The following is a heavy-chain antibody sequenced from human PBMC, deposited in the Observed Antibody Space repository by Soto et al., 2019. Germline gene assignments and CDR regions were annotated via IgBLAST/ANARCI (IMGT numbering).Heavy chain of an antibody. CDR1: VFTSSG. Sequence: ASVKVSCKASVFTSSGISWVRQVPGQRLEWMGWMSTHNGNTIYAQKFQGRDIMTMDTSTTTVYMELRSLRPDDTAVYLCAREGILGLFDAYDLWGQGTMVTVSS. CDR2: MSTHNGNT. D-gene: IGHD3-3*01. CDR3: AREGILGLFDAYDL. J-gene: IGHJ3*01. V-gene: IGHV1-18*04.